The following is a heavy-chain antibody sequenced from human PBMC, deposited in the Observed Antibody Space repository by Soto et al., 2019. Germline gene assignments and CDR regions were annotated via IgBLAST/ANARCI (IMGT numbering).Heavy chain of an antibody. CDR1: Y. CDR2: IHPSGST. V-gene: IGHV4-34*02. Sequence: QVQLQQWGAGLLKPSETLSLTCAVYYYTWTRQPPGKGLEWIGEIHPSGSTYYNPSLKTRVTLSQDTSKKQFSLNLISVTAADTAVYYCSRGNDAYKGGRTWGQGTLVTVSS. CDR3: SRGNDAYKGGRT. J-gene: IGHJ5*02. D-gene: IGHD1-1*01.